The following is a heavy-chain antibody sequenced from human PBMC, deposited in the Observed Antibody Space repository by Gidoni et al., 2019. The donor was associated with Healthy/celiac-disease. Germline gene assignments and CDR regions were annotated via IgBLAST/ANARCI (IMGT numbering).Heavy chain of an antibody. J-gene: IGHJ6*02. D-gene: IGHD3-22*01. V-gene: IGHV1-58*01. Sequence: QMQLVQSGPEVKKPGTSVKVSCKASGFTFTSSALQWVRQARGQRLEWIGWIVVGSGNTNYAQKFQERVTITRDMSTSTAYMELSSLRSEDTAVYYCAAMYYYDSSGYFLYYGMDVWGQGTTVTVSS. CDR2: IVVGSGNT. CDR3: AAMYYYDSSGYFLYYGMDV. CDR1: GFTFTSSA.